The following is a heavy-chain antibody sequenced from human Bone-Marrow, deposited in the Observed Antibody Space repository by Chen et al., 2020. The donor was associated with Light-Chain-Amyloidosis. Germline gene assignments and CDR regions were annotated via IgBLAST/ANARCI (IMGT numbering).Heavy chain of an antibody. V-gene: IGHV1-18*01. CDR2: ISAYNGNK. CDR1: GYPFISYG. D-gene: IGHD3-10*01. Sequence: QVHLVQSGVEVKKPGASVKVSCKASGYPFISYGISWVRQAPGRGLEWMGWISAYNGNKNYTQEYQGRVTMTTDTSTSTAYMELRGLRSDDTAVYYCARVAAISILRGVIIVGFDYWGQGTLVTVSS. J-gene: IGHJ4*02. CDR3: ARVAAISILRGVIIVGFDY.